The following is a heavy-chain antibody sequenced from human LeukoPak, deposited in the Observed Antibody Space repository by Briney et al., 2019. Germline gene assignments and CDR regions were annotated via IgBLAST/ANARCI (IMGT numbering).Heavy chain of an antibody. J-gene: IGHJ3*02. CDR1: GFTFSSYA. CDR2: IYSGGST. Sequence: PGGSLRLSCAASGFTFSSYAMSWVRQAPGKGLEWVSIIYSGGSTFYADSVKGRFTISRAKNTLYLQMNSLRAEDTAVYYCARGGSYLSAFDIWGQGTMVTVSS. CDR3: ARGGSYLSAFDI. D-gene: IGHD1-26*01. V-gene: IGHV3-23*03.